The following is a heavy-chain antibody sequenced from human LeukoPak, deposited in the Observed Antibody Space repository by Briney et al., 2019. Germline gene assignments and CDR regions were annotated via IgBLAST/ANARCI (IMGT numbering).Heavy chain of an antibody. CDR2: INPSGGST. CDR1: GYTFTSYG. Sequence: GASVKVSCKASGYTFTSYGISWVRQAPGQGLEWMGIINPSGGSTSYAQKFQGRVTMTRDMSTSTVYMGLSSLRSEDTAVYYCAREKSAQIVDSGAFDIWGQGTMVTVSS. CDR3: AREKSAQIVDSGAFDI. J-gene: IGHJ3*02. V-gene: IGHV1-46*01. D-gene: IGHD3-22*01.